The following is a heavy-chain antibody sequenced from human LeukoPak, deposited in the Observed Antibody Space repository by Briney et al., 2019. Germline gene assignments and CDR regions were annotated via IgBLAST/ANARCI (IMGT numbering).Heavy chain of an antibody. J-gene: IGHJ3*02. CDR3: ARIPGYYDSNDYYYSLGFYI. V-gene: IGHV4-34*01. CDR1: GGSFSGHY. Sequence: PSETLSLACAVYGGSFSGHYWSWIRHSPGKGLEWVGEINHSGTTTYNSSPMGRVIISIDKSKNQFSLKLRSVTAADTAFYYCARIPGYYDSNDYYYSLGFYIWGQGTMVTVSS. D-gene: IGHD3-22*01. CDR2: INHSGTT.